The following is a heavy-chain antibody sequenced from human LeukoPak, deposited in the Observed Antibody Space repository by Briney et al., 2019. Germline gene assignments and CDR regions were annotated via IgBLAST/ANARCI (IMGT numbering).Heavy chain of an antibody. CDR2: IHTSGNT. J-gene: IGHJ3*02. Sequence: SETLSLTCTVSGGSISSGSYCWSWIRQPAGKGLEWIGHIHTSGNTNYNPSLKSRVTISVDTSKNQFSLKLSSVTAADTAVYYCARDPSLYGHDAFDIWGQGTMVTVSS. D-gene: IGHD4-17*01. V-gene: IGHV4-61*09. CDR3: ARDPSLYGHDAFDI. CDR1: GGSISSGSYC.